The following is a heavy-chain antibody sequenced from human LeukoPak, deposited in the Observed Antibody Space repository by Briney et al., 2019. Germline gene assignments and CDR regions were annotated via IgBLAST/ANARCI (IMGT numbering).Heavy chain of an antibody. J-gene: IGHJ4*02. Sequence: GGSLRLSCAASGFTFSSYSMNWVRQAPGKGLEWVSSISSSSSYIYYADSVKGRFTISRDNAKNSLYLQMNSLRAEDTAVYYCAKDRGMFLVGYLDYWGQGTLVTVSS. D-gene: IGHD2-15*01. V-gene: IGHV3-21*04. CDR1: GFTFSSYS. CDR2: ISSSSSYI. CDR3: AKDRGMFLVGYLDY.